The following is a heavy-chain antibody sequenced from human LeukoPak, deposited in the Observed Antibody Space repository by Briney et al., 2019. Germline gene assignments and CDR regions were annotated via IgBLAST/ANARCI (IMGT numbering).Heavy chain of an antibody. CDR3: AISEKYGSGSYDY. D-gene: IGHD3-10*01. CDR1: GGSTSSGSYY. Sequence: PSETLSLTCTVSGGSTSSGSYYWSWIRQPAGKGLEWIGRIYTSGSTNYNPSLKSRVTISVDTSKNQFSLKLSSVTAADTAVYYCAISEKYGSGSYDYWGQGTLVTVSS. CDR2: IYTSGST. V-gene: IGHV4-61*02. J-gene: IGHJ4*02.